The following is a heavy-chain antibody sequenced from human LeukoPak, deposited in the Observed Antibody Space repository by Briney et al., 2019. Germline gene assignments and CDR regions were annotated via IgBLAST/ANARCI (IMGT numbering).Heavy chain of an antibody. CDR3: ARDTNREQDI. J-gene: IGHJ6*02. CDR1: GFSFSGDY. V-gene: IGHV3-64*01. D-gene: IGHD3-3*01. Sequence: GGSLRLCCAASGFSFSGDYIHWVRQAPGKGLEYVSAISGNGATTHYTNSVKGRFTISRDNSKNTVYLQMGSLSTEDTAVYYCARDTNREQDIWGQGTTVTVSS. CDR2: ISGNGATT.